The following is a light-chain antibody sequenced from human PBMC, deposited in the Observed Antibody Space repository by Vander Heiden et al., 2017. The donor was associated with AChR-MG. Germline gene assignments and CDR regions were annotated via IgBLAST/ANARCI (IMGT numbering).Light chain of an antibody. V-gene: IGKV1-5*03. CDR1: QSISNR. J-gene: IGKJ1*01. CDR3: QQENSCSRT. Sequence: DIQMTQSPSTLSASVGVSVTITCRASQSISNRLAWYQQKAGKAPKLLIYKASSLQSRVPSKFSGSGSGTEFTLTISSLQPDDFATYYCQQENSCSRTFGQGTKVEIK. CDR2: KAS.